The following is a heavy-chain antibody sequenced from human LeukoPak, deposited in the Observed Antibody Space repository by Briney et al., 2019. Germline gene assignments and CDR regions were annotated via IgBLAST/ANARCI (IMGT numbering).Heavy chain of an antibody. Sequence: APVKVSCKASGYTFTSYGISWVRQAPGQGLEWMGWISAYNGNTNYAQKLQGRVTMTTDTSTSTAYMELRSLRSDDTAVYYCARPMTTVTHYDAFDIWGQGTMVTVSS. J-gene: IGHJ3*02. CDR1: GYTFTSYG. CDR3: ARPMTTVTHYDAFDI. V-gene: IGHV1-18*01. D-gene: IGHD4-17*01. CDR2: ISAYNGNT.